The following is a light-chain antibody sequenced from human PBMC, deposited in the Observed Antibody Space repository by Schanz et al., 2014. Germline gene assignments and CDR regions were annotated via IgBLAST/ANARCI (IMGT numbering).Light chain of an antibody. V-gene: IGKV3-20*01. Sequence: EIVLTQSPATLSLSPGERATLSCRASQSVSSYLAWYQQKPGQAPRLLIYGASSRATGIPDRFSGSGSGTDFTLTISRLEPEDFAVYYCQQYGSSPRGSLTFGGGTKVEIK. J-gene: IGKJ4*01. CDR2: GAS. CDR3: QQYGSSPRGSLT. CDR1: QSVSSY.